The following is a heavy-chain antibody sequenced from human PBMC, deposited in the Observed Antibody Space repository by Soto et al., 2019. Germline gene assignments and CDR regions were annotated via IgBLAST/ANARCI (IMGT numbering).Heavy chain of an antibody. CDR3: ARKDYYDSSGRSYDY. D-gene: IGHD3-22*01. Sequence: QVQLQESGPGLVKPSGTLSLTCAVSGGSISSTNWWSWVRQPPGKGLEWIGEIYHSGRTNYNPSHKSIVTISVDKSKNQFSLKLSSVTAADTAVYYCARKDYYDSSGRSYDYWGQGTLVTVSS. J-gene: IGHJ4*02. CDR2: IYHSGRT. CDR1: GGSISSTNW. V-gene: IGHV4-4*02.